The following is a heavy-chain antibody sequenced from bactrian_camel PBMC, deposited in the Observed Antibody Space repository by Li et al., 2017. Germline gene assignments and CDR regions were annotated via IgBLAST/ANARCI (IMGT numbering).Heavy chain of an antibody. J-gene: IGHJ4*01. D-gene: IGHD7*01. V-gene: IGHV3S40*01. CDR2: IIRAGGSP. CDR1: GFTLSKYD. CDR3: ANDNGGAVY. Sequence: DVQLVESGGGLVRPGGSLRLSCVVSGFTLSKYDMSWARQAPGKGLEWVSRIIRAGGSPTYADSVKGRFTISRDNAKNTLYLQLNRLKTEDTAMYYCANDNGGAVYWGQGTQVTVS.